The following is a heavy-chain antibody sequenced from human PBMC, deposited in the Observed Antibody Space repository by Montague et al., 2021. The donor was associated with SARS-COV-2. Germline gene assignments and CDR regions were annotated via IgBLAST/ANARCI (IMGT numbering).Heavy chain of an antibody. D-gene: IGHD5-12*01. CDR1: GASSSNYY. J-gene: IGHJ4*02. CDR2: INHSGYT. Sequence: SETLSLTCAVYGASSSNYYWSWIRQSPGKGLEWVGEINHSGYTDYNPSLESRLTISLDSPKKQFSLEMTSVTAADTAIYYCASAPRYSFGFWAYWGQGTLVSVSS. CDR3: ASAPRYSFGFWAY. V-gene: IGHV4-34*01.